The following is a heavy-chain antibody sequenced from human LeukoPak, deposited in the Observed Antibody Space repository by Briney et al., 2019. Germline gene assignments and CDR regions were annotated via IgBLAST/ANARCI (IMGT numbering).Heavy chain of an antibody. V-gene: IGHV3-21*01. CDR3: ASRRGHKVVGDTDRLDY. Sequence: GRSLSLSCAASRFTLNSYSMNWVRQAPGKGLEWVSSISSSSSYIYYADSVKGRFTISRDNAKNSLYLQMNSLRAEDMAVYYCASRRGHKVVGDTDRLDYWGQGTLVTVSS. J-gene: IGHJ4*02. D-gene: IGHD1-26*01. CDR1: RFTLNSYS. CDR2: ISSSSSYI.